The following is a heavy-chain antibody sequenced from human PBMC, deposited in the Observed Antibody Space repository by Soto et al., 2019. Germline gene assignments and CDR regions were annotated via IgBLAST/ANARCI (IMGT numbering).Heavy chain of an antibody. J-gene: IGHJ4*02. Sequence: GGSLRLSCAASGFTFSRFELHWVRQAPGKGLEWISYISSRGSTAYYASSVEGRFTISRDNANNSVYLQIDSLSAEDTALYYFTSAGWFPYLSFCWGQGALVSVSS. CDR1: GFTFSRFE. CDR2: ISSRGSTA. V-gene: IGHV3-48*03. D-gene: IGHD3-10*01. CDR3: TSAGWFPYLSFC.